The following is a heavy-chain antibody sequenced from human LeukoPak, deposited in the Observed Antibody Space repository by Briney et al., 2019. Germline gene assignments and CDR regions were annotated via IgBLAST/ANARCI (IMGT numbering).Heavy chain of an antibody. CDR3: ARSLNSYYDSSGSFDY. V-gene: IGHV4-59*10. D-gene: IGHD3-22*01. CDR2: IYISGST. Sequence: SETLSLTCAVYGGSFSGYYWIWIRQPAGKGLEWIGRIYISGSTNYNTSLKSRVTMSVDTSKNQFSLKLGSVTAADTAVYYCARSLNSYYDSSGSFDYWGQGTLVTVSS. CDR1: GGSFSGYY. J-gene: IGHJ4*02.